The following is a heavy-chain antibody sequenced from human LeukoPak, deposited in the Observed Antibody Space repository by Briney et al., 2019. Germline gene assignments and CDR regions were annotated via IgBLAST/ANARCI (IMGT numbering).Heavy chain of an antibody. J-gene: IGHJ4*02. CDR3: ARARAAVAGPDY. CDR1: GGSVSSGGYY. CDR2: IYHSGST. D-gene: IGHD6-13*01. Sequence: SETLSLTCTESGGSVSSGGYYWSWVRQPPGKGLEWIGYIYHSGSTNYNPSLKSRVTISMDTSKNQFSLKLTSVSAADTAVYYCARARAAVAGPDYWGQGTLVTASS. V-gene: IGHV4-61*08.